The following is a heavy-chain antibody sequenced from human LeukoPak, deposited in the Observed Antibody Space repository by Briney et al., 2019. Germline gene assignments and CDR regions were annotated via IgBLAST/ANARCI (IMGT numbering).Heavy chain of an antibody. CDR3: ARVGGSYSSGWYRWFDP. V-gene: IGHV1-18*01. CDR2: ISAYNGNT. D-gene: IGHD6-19*01. CDR1: GYTFTSYG. Sequence: ASVKVSRKASGYTFTSYGISWVRQAPGQGLEWMGWISAYNGNTNYAQKLQGRVTMTTDTSTSTAYMELRSLRSDDTAVYYCARVGGSYSSGWYRWFDPWGQGTLVTVSS. J-gene: IGHJ5*02.